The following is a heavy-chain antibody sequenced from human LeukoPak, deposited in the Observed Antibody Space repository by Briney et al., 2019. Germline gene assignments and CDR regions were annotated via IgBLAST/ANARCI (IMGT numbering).Heavy chain of an antibody. D-gene: IGHD1-26*01. CDR1: GLSVSHNY. CDR3: ARGLSFFSGSYGGDY. CDR2: VYSGGTT. Sequence: GGSLRLSCAASGLSVSHNYMTWVRQAPGKGLECVSLVYSGGTTYYTDSVKGRFTISRDNSKNTLYLQMNSLRAEDTAVYYCARGLSFFSGSYGGDYWGQGTLVTVSS. V-gene: IGHV3-53*01. J-gene: IGHJ4*02.